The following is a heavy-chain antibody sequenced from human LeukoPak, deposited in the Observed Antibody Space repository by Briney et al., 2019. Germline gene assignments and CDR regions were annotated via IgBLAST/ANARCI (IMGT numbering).Heavy chain of an antibody. CDR1: GGSFSGYY. CDR3: ARHRLYYYDSSGYYYLDY. J-gene: IGHJ4*02. V-gene: IGHV4-34*01. D-gene: IGHD3-22*01. Sequence: SETLSLTCAVYGGSFSGYYWSWIRQPPGKGLEWIGEINHSRSTNYNPSLKSRVTISVDTSKNQFSLKLSSVTAADTAVYYCARHRLYYYDSSGYYYLDYWGQGTLVTVSS. CDR2: INHSRST.